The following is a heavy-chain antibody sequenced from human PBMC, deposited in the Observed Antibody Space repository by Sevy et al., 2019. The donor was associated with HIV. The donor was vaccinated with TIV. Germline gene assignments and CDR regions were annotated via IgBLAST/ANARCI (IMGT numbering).Heavy chain of an antibody. V-gene: IGHV3-33*01. CDR2: RWFDGSNT. CDR1: GFTFSSYG. J-gene: IGHJ4*02. Sequence: GGSLRLSCAASGFTFSSYGMHWVRQGPGKGLEWVAARWFDGSNTYYADSVKGRFTISRDIAKNTLHLQMNSLRAEDTAVYYCARDLEFYDSGDYGPAFMPDYWGQGTLVTVSS. CDR3: ARDLEFYDSGDYGPAFMPDY. D-gene: IGHD4-17*01.